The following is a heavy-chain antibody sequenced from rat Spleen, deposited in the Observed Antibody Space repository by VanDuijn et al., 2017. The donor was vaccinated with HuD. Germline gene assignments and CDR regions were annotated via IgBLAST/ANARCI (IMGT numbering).Heavy chain of an antibody. J-gene: IGHJ2*01. CDR3: TREDWAFDY. CDR1: GFTFNNYW. V-gene: IGHV5-31*01. Sequence: EVQLVESGGGLVQPGRSLKLSCEASGFTFNNYWMTWIRQAPGKGLEWIASITHTGGTTYYPDSVKGRFTISRDNAKNTLYLQINSLRSEDTATYYCTREDWAFDYWGQGVMVTVSS. CDR2: ITHTGGTT. D-gene: IGHD5-1*01.